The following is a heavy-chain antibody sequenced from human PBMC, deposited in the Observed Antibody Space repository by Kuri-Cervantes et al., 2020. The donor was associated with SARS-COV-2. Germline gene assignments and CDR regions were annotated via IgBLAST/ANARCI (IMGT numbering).Heavy chain of an antibody. Sequence: ESLKISCTVSGGSISSSDYYWDWIRQPPGKGLEWIGSIYYSGSTYNNPSLKSRVTIPADTSKNQFSLRLRSVTAADTAVYYCARGCGEWLRYWYFDLWGRGTLVTVSS. CDR1: GGSISSSDYY. CDR3: ARGCGEWLRYWYFDL. CDR2: IYYSGST. J-gene: IGHJ2*01. D-gene: IGHD3-10*01. V-gene: IGHV4-39*01.